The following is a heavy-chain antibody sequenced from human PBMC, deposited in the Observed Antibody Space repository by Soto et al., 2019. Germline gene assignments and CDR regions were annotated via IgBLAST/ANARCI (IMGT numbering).Heavy chain of an antibody. CDR2: ISGSGGST. CDR3: AKSYFRVGGFDY. V-gene: IGHV3-23*01. D-gene: IGHD3-9*01. J-gene: IGHJ4*02. Sequence: ELQLLESGGGLVQLGGSLRLSCAASGFTLSSYAMSWVRQAPGKGLEWVSGISGSGGSTYYADSVKGRFTISRDNSKNTLYLQMNSLRAEDTAVYYCAKSYFRVGGFDYWGQGTLVTVSS. CDR1: GFTLSSYA.